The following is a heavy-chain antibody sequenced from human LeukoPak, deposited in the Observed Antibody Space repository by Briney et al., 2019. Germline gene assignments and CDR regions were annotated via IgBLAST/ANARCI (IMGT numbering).Heavy chain of an antibody. CDR1: GYAFTSYY. V-gene: IGHV1-46*03. CDR2: INPSGGST. CDR3: ARLDCSGGSCYSGTDY. D-gene: IGHD2-15*01. J-gene: IGHJ4*02. Sequence: ASVKVTCKASGYAFTSYYTHWVRQAPGQGLEWMGIINPSGGSTSYAQKFQGRVTMTRDTSTSTVYMELSSLRSEDTAVYYCARLDCSGGSCYSGTDYWGQGTLVTVSS.